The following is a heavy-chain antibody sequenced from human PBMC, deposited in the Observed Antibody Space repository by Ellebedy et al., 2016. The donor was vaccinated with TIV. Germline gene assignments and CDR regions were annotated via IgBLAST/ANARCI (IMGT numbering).Heavy chain of an antibody. J-gene: IGHJ3*01. Sequence: GESLKISCTVSGFTVSTNYMAWVRQAPGKGLEWVSTIYITGTTYYADFVRGRFTISRDNSKITLYLQMNSLRTEDTAVYYCARALTTMKSFDVWGQGTMVTVSS. CDR3: ARALTTMKSFDV. V-gene: IGHV3-66*01. CDR1: GFTVSTNY. D-gene: IGHD4-11*01. CDR2: IYITGTT.